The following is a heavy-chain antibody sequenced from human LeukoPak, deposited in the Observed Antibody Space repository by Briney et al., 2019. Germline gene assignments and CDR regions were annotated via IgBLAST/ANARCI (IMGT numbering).Heavy chain of an antibody. D-gene: IGHD2-2*02. J-gene: IGHJ4*02. CDR1: GGSLSGYY. V-gene: IGHV4-34*01. CDR3: ARRSDCSSTSFYTRRNPFDY. Sequence: SETLSLTCAVYGGSLSGYYWSWIRQPPGKGLEWIGEINHSGITTYNPSLKSRVTISVDTSKNPFSLKLSSVTAADTAVYYCARRSDCSSTSFYTRRNPFDYWGQGTLVTVSS. CDR2: INHSGIT.